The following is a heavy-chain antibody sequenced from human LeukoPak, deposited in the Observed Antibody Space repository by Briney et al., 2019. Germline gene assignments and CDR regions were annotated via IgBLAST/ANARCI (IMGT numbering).Heavy chain of an antibody. CDR2: INWNGGST. V-gene: IGHV3-20*04. D-gene: IGHD4-17*01. CDR1: GFTFDDYG. J-gene: IGHJ4*02. CDR3: ARAFTSGDYDPDY. Sequence: GGSLRLSXAASGFTFDDYGMSWVRQAPGKGLEWVSGINWNGGSTRYADSVKGRFTVSRDNAKNSLYLQMNSLRAEDTALYYCARAFTSGDYDPDYWGQGTLVTVSS.